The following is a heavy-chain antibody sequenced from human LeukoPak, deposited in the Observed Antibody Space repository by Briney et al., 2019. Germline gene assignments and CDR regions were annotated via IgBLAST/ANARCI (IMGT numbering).Heavy chain of an antibody. CDR1: GFTFSTYW. CDR2: ISVSGDST. CDR3: AKGPNWFDP. V-gene: IGHV3-23*01. J-gene: IGHJ5*02. Sequence: GGSLRLSCAASGFTFSTYWMTWVRQAPGKGLEWVSIISVSGDSTYYADSVKGRFTISRDNSKNTLYLQMNSLRAEDTALYYCAKGPNWFDPWGQGTLVTVSS.